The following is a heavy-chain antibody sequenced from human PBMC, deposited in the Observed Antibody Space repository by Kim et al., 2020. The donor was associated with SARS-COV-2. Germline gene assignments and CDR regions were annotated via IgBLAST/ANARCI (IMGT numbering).Heavy chain of an antibody. J-gene: IGHJ4*02. CDR2: INYSGNT. V-gene: IGHV4-39*01. D-gene: IGHD2-15*01. CDR1: GVSISRSSNY. CDR3: ARLVSENAAVEY. Sequence: SETLSLTCTVSGVSISRSSNYWGWIRQPPGKGLEWIGSINYSGNTYYNPSHKSRVTISVDTSKNQFSLKKRSVTAADTAVYYCARLVSENAAVEYWGQGTLVTVSS.